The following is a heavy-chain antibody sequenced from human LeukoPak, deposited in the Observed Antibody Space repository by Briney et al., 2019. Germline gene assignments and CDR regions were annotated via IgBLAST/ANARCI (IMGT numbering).Heavy chain of an antibody. J-gene: IGHJ4*02. D-gene: IGHD3-10*01. CDR3: AKDLDSGSYIFDY. CDR2: IYVVGSRT. Sequence: GESLRLSCVASGFTFNRYAISCVRRAPRKGLDWASTIYVVGSRTYYAHSLKGRVTLSRDNSQNTLCLQMNSLRAEEPALYFVAKDLDSGSYIFDYWGQGTLVTVSS. V-gene: IGHV3-23*01. CDR1: GFTFNRYA.